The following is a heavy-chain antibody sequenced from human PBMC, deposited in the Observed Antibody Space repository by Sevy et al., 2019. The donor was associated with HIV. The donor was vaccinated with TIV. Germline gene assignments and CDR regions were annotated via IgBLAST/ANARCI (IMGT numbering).Heavy chain of an antibody. V-gene: IGHV4-59*13. J-gene: IGHJ6*02. CDR3: ARDYCGGDCYGLYYYYGMDV. CDR1: GGSISSYY. D-gene: IGHD2-21*02. CDR2: IYYSGST. Sequence: SETLSLTCTVSGGSISSYYWSWIRQPPGKGLEWIRYIYYSGSTNYNPSLKSRVTISVDTSKNQFSLKLSSVTAADTAVYYCARDYCGGDCYGLYYYYGMDVWGQGTTVTVSS.